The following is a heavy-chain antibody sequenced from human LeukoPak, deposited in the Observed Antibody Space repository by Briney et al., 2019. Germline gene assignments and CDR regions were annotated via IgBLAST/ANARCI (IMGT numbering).Heavy chain of an antibody. CDR2: IYYSGST. V-gene: IGHV4-59*08. J-gene: IGHJ4*02. CDR1: GGSISSCY. Sequence: SETLSLTCTVSGGSISSCYWSWIRQPPGKGLEWIGYIYYSGSTNYNPSLKSRVTISVDTSKNQFSLKLSSVTAADTAVYYCAATYYYDSSGYVGDYWGQGTLVTVSS. CDR3: AATYYYDSSGYVGDY. D-gene: IGHD3-22*01.